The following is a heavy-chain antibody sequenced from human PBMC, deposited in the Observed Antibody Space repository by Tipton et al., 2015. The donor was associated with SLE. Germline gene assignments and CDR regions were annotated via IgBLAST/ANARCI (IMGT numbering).Heavy chain of an antibody. V-gene: IGHV4-34*01. CDR1: GGSFSGYY. CDR2: IYYSGST. Sequence: TLSLTCAVYGGSFSGYYWGWIRQPPGKGLEWIGSIYYSGSTYYNPSLKSRVTISVDTSKNQFSLKLSSVTAADTAVYYCAATFTAARGMDVWGQGTTVTVSS. CDR3: AATFTAARGMDV. J-gene: IGHJ6*02. D-gene: IGHD3-16*01.